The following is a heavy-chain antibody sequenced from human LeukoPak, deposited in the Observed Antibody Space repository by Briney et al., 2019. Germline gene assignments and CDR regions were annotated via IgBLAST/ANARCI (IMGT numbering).Heavy chain of an antibody. CDR3: TTFLTSGIVVVPAALEGVDY. Sequence: GGSLRLSCAASAFTLSNAWMSWVRQAPGKVLEWVGRIKSKTDGGTTDYAAPETGRLTISRDDSKNTLYLQMNSLKTEDTAVYYCTTFLTSGIVVVPAALEGVDYWGQGTLVTVSS. J-gene: IGHJ4*02. D-gene: IGHD2-2*01. CDR1: AFTLSNAW. V-gene: IGHV3-15*01. CDR2: IKSKTDGGTT.